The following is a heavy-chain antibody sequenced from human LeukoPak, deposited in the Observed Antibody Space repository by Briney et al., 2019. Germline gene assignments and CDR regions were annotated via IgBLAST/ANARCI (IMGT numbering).Heavy chain of an antibody. D-gene: IGHD3-9*01. CDR2: ISVYNGNT. V-gene: IGHV1-18*01. CDR3: ARDFYTAYDILTGYYSAPFDY. Sequence: ASVKVSCKASDYTFASYGISWVRQAPGHGLEWMGWISVYNGNTNYAQKLQGRVTMTTDTSTSTAYMDLRGLRSDDTAVYYCARDFYTAYDILTGYYSAPFDYWGQGTLVTVSS. CDR1: DYTFASYG. J-gene: IGHJ4*02.